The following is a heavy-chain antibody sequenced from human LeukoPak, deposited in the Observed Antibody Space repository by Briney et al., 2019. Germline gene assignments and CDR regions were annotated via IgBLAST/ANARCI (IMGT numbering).Heavy chain of an antibody. CDR2: IYTSGST. CDR1: GGSISSGSYY. D-gene: IGHD3-10*01. Sequence: SETLSLTCTVSGGSISSGSYYWSWIRQPAGKGLEWIGRIYTSGSTNYNPSLKSRVTISVDTSKNQFSLKLSSVTAADTAVYYCARRRITMVRGVIYPYDYWGQGTLVTVSS. J-gene: IGHJ4*02. CDR3: ARRRITMVRGVIYPYDY. V-gene: IGHV4-61*02.